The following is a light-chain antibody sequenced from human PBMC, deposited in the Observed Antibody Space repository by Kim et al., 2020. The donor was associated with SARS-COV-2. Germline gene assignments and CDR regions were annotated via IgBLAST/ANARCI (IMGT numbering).Light chain of an antibody. CDR1: SSDVGGYNY. V-gene: IGLV2-8*01. CDR3: SSYAGSNMGV. J-gene: IGLJ1*01. Sequence: GHSVTISCTGTSSDVGGYNYVSWYQQHPGKAPKLMIYEVSKRPSGVPDRFSGSKSGNTASLTVSGLQAEDEADYYCSSYAGSNMGVFGTGTKVTVL. CDR2: EVS.